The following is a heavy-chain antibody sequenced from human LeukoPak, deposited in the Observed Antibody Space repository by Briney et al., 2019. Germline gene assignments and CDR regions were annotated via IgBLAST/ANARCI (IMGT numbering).Heavy chain of an antibody. CDR2: ISSSSSYI. D-gene: IGHD3-22*01. CDR1: GFTFSSYS. V-gene: IGHV3-21*01. J-gene: IGHJ4*02. Sequence: PGGALRLSCAASGFTFSSYSMNWVGQAPGKGGEGVASISSSSSYIYYADSVKGRFTISRDNAKKSLYLQLNSLRAEDTAVYYCARDQGIRITMIVVVMLDYWGQGTLVTVSS. CDR3: ARDQGIRITMIVVVMLDY.